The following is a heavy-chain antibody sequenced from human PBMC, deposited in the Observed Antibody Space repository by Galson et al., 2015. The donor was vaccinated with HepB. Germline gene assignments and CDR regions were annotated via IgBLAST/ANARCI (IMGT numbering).Heavy chain of an antibody. V-gene: IGHV1-18*04. J-gene: IGHJ4*02. D-gene: IGHD3-10*01. CDR3: ARDRWLARDYYGSGSYYNGVDY. CDR2: ISAYNGST. Sequence: SVKVSCKASGYTFTSYGISWVRQAPGQGLEWMGWISAYNGSTNYAQKLQGRVTMTTDTSTSTAYMELRSLRSDDTAVYYCARDRWLARDYYGSGSYYNGVDYWGQGTLVTVSS. CDR1: GYTFTSYG.